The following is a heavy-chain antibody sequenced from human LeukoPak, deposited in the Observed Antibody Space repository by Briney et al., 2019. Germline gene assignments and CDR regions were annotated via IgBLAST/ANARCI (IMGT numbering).Heavy chain of an antibody. CDR3: AKIGTSLRGHSGLETPLIHYYSYYMDV. CDR1: GYNFTGYA. CDR2: INTKTGNP. V-gene: IGHV7-4-1*02. D-gene: IGHD5-12*01. J-gene: IGHJ6*03. Sequence: PGASVKVSCKASGYNFTGYAINWVRQAPGQGLEWMGWINTKTGNPTYAQAFTGRFVFSLDTSVSTAYLQISSLKAEDTAMYYCAKIGTSLRGHSGLETPLIHYYSYYMDVWGKGTTVTVSS.